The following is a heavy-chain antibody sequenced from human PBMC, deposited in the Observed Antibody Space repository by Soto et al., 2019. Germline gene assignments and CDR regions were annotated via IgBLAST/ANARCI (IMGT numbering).Heavy chain of an antibody. V-gene: IGHV3-23*01. J-gene: IGHJ5*02. CDR1: GFPFDDYG. Sequence: EVQLLESGGGLVQPGGSLRLSCAASGFPFDDYGMPWVRQAPVKGLEWVSTIRESGGSTYYADSVKGRFTISRDNSKNTRYLQMNRLTAEDTALYYCANLVPTGSWGRGTLVTVSS. CDR2: IRESGGST. D-gene: IGHD5-12*01. CDR3: ANLVPTGS.